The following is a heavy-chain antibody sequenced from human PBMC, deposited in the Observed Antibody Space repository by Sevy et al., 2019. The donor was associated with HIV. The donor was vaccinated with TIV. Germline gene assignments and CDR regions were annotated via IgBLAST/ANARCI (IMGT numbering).Heavy chain of an antibody. J-gene: IGHJ5*02. D-gene: IGHD1-26*01. V-gene: IGHV3-30-3*01. Sequence: GGSLRLSCAASGFTFSSYAMHWVRQAPGKGLEWVAVISYDGSNKYYADSVKGRFTISRDNSKNTLYLQMNSLRAEDTAVYYCAGVRVGARGNWFDPWGQGTLVTVSS. CDR3: AGVRVGARGNWFDP. CDR2: ISYDGSNK. CDR1: GFTFSSYA.